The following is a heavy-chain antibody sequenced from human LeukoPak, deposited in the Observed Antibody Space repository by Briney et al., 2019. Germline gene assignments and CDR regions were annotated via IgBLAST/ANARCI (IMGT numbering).Heavy chain of an antibody. CDR1: GYTFSSYD. CDR3: ARPRGRVSWFDP. V-gene: IGHV1-8*03. J-gene: IGHJ5*02. Sequence: ASVKVSCKASGYTFSSYDINWVRQATGQGLEWMGWMNPNSGNTGYAQKFQGRVTITRNTSISTAYMELSSLRSEDTAVYYCARPRGRVSWFDPWGQGTLVTVSS. CDR2: MNPNSGNT. D-gene: IGHD3-10*01.